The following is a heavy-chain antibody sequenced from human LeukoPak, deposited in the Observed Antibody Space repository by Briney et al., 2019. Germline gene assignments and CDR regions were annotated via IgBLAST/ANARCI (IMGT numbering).Heavy chain of an antibody. CDR3: ASRRSGWYSDY. Sequence: SETLSLTCAVYGGSFSGYYWSWIRQPPGKGLEWIGEINHSGSTNYNPSLKSRVTISVDTSKNQFSLKLSSVTAADTAVYYCASRRSGWYSDYWGQGTLVNVSS. J-gene: IGHJ4*02. D-gene: IGHD6-19*01. CDR1: GGSFSGYY. V-gene: IGHV4-34*01. CDR2: INHSGST.